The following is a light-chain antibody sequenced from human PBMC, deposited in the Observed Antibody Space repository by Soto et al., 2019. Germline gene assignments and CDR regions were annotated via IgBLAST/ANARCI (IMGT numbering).Light chain of an antibody. CDR1: QSVSNY. J-gene: IGKJ5*01. V-gene: IGKV3-11*01. Sequence: EIVLTQSPATLSLSPGERATLSCRASQSVSNYLAWYQQKPGQAPRLLIYDASNRATGIPARFSGSGSGTDFTLTISSLEPEDFAVYYGQQRSNWPEVTFGQGTRLEIK. CDR2: DAS. CDR3: QQRSNWPEVT.